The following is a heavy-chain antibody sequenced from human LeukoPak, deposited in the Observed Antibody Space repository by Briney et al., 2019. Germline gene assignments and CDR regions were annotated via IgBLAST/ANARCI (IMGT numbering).Heavy chain of an antibody. D-gene: IGHD3-22*01. CDR1: GYTFTGYY. Sequence: ASVKVSCKASGYTFTGYYMHWVRQAPGQGLEWMGWINPNSGGTNYAQKFQGRVTMTRDTSISTAYMELSRLRSDDTAVYYCARDEAYVGSVNCLDYGGKGTLVTFSS. J-gene: IGHJ4*02. V-gene: IGHV1-2*02. CDR2: INPNSGGT. CDR3: ARDEAYVGSVNCLDY.